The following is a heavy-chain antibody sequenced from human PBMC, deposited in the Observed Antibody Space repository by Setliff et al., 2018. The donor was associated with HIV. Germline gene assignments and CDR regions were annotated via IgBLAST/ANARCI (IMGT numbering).Heavy chain of an antibody. D-gene: IGHD2-15*01. CDR1: GYTFAGYG. J-gene: IGHJ4*02. Sequence: GASVKVSCKASGYTFAGYGIHWVRQAPGQGLEWVGWINIYTGDRTYADNFQYRVTMTADTSTSTVYMELRHLGSDDTAVYYCARDSSASRTPPLHWGQGTLVTVSS. V-gene: IGHV1-18*01. CDR3: ARDSSASRTPPLH. CDR2: INIYTGDR.